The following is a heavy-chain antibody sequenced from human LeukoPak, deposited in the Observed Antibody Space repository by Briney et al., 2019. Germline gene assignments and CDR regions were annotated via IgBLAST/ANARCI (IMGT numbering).Heavy chain of an antibody. D-gene: IGHD3-3*01. J-gene: IGHJ4*02. V-gene: IGHV4-59*12. Sequence: PSETLSLTCTVSGGSISSYYWNWIRQPPGKGLECIGYIYYSGITNYNPSLKSRVTISVDTSKSQFSLKLSSVTAADTAVYYCARDTSANLDYWGQGTLVTVSS. CDR3: ARDTSANLDY. CDR1: GGSISSYY. CDR2: IYYSGIT.